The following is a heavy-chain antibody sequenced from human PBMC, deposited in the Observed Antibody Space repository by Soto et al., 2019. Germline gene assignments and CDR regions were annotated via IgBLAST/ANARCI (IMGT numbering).Heavy chain of an antibody. D-gene: IGHD3-9*01. V-gene: IGHV2-5*02. J-gene: IGHJ5*02. CDR1: GFSLSTSGVG. CDR2: IYWDDDK. Sequence: QITLKESGPTLVKPTQTLTLTCTFSGFSLSTSGVGVGWIRQPPGKALEWLALIYWDDDKRYSPSLKSRLTITQDTSKNHVVLTMTNIDPVDTATYYCAHTLDTYDILTGYYNVLGWFDPWGQGTLVTVSS. CDR3: AHTLDTYDILTGYYNVLGWFDP.